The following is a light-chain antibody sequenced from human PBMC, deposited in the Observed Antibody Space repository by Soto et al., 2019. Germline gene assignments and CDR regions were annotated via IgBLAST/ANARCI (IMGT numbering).Light chain of an antibody. Sequence: QSALTQPASVSGSPGQSITISCAGTSSDIGAYNYVSWYQQHPGKAPKLMIYDVSNRPSGISNRFSGSKSGNTASLTISGLQVEDEADSYCISLTSSPTYVFGTGTKLTVL. V-gene: IGLV2-14*03. J-gene: IGLJ1*01. CDR1: SSDIGAYNY. CDR3: ISLTSSPTYV. CDR2: DVS.